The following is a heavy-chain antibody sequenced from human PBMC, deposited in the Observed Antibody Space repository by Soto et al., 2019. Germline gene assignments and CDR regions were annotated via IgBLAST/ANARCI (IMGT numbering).Heavy chain of an antibody. D-gene: IGHD3-22*01. V-gene: IGHV3-53*01. Sequence: PGGSLRLSCAASGFTVSSNYMSWVRQAPGKGLEWVSVIYSGGSTYYADSVKGRFTISRDNSKNTLYLQMNSLRAEDTAVYYCARAGPYYYDSSGYSPYYFDYWGQGTLVTVSS. CDR3: ARAGPYYYDSSGYSPYYFDY. CDR1: GFTVSSNY. CDR2: IYSGGST. J-gene: IGHJ4*02.